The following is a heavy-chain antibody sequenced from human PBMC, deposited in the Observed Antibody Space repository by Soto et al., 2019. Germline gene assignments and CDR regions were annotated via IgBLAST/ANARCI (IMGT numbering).Heavy chain of an antibody. CDR1: GGSFSGYY. CDR2: INHSGST. J-gene: IGHJ4*02. CDR3: ARGRRLCVRGVIISSPFDY. V-gene: IGHV4-34*01. D-gene: IGHD3-10*02. Sequence: QVQLQQWGAGLLKPSETLSLTCAVYGGSFSGYYWSWIRQPPGKGLEWIGEINHSGSTNYNPSLKSRVTISVDTSKNQFSLKLSSVTAADTAVYYCARGRRLCVRGVIISSPFDYCGQGTLVTVSS.